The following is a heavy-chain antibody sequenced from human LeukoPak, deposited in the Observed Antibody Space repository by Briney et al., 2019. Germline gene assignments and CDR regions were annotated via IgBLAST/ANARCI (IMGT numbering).Heavy chain of an antibody. D-gene: IGHD6-19*01. J-gene: IGHJ4*02. CDR1: GGSIGSYY. V-gene: IGHV4-59*01. Sequence: SETLSLTCTVSGGSIGSYYWNWIRQAPGKGLEWIGYIHYSGSTNHNSALKSRVTISVDTSKNQYSLKLSSVTAADTAVYYCARDGVAGGFGYWGQGTLVTVS. CDR2: IHYSGST. CDR3: ARDGVAGGFGY.